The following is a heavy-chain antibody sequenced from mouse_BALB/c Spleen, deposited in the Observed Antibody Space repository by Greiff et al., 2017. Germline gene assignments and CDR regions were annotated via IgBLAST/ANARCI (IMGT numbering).Heavy chain of an antibody. CDR3: AYYDGFAY. D-gene: IGHD2-4*01. J-gene: IGHJ3*01. CDR2: IDPANGNT. CDR1: GFNIKDTY. Sequence: EVKVVESGAELVKPGASVKLSCTASGFNIKDTYMHWVKQRPEQGLEWIGRIDPANGNTKYDPKFQGKATITADTSSNTAYLQLSSLTSEDTAVYYCAYYDGFAYWGQGTLVTVSA. V-gene: IGHV14-3*02.